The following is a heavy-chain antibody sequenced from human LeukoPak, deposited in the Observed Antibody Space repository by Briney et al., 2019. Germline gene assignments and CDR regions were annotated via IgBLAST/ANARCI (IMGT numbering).Heavy chain of an antibody. V-gene: IGHV3-30*18. CDR1: GFTFSSSG. CDR2: ISYDGRNK. CDR3: AKDASIGIASGAFDI. D-gene: IGHD6-13*01. Sequence: GGSLRLSCAASGFTFSSSGMHWVRQAPGKGLEWVAVISYDGRNKYFADSVKGRFTISRDDSKNILYLQMNSLRAEDTAVYYCAKDASIGIASGAFDIWGQGTMVTVSS. J-gene: IGHJ3*02.